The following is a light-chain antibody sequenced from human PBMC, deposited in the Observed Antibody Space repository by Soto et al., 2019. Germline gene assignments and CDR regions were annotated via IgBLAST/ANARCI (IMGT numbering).Light chain of an antibody. CDR2: EAS. J-gene: IGKJ1*01. CDR3: QQYVRSPWT. V-gene: IGKV3-15*01. Sequence: EIVMTQSPGTLSVSPGERATLSCRAGQGVTTNFAWYQQKSGQSPRLLIHEASIRATGIPARFSGSGSGTEFTLTISSLQSEDFAVYYCQQYVRSPWTFGQGTKVDIK. CDR1: QGVTTN.